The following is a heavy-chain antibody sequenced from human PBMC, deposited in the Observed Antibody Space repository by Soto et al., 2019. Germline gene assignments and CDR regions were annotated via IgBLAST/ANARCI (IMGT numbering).Heavy chain of an antibody. J-gene: IGHJ6*02. D-gene: IGHD2-8*01. CDR1: GFTFSSYS. CDR3: ATSTVYCTNCVCYVGSSYYYYGMDV. CDR2: ISSSSSYI. V-gene: IGHV3-21*01. Sequence: PGGSLRLSCAASGFTFSSYSMNWVRQAPGKGLEWVSSISSSSSYIYYADSVKSRFTISRDNAKNSLYLQMNSLRAEDTAVYYCATSTVYCTNCVCYVGSSYYYYGMDVWGQVTTVTVSS.